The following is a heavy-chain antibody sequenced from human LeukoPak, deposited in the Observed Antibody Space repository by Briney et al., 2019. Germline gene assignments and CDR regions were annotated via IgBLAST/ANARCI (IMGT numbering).Heavy chain of an antibody. CDR2: ISGSGGST. CDR3: ATTRFFDY. D-gene: IGHD1-14*01. J-gene: IGHJ4*02. V-gene: IGHV3-23*01. CDR1: GFTFSSYA. Sequence: GGSLRLSCAASGFTFSSYAMSWVRQAPGKGLEWVSGISGSGGSTYYADSVKGRFTISRDNAKNSLYLQMNSLRAEDTAVYYCATTRFFDYWGQGTLVTVSS.